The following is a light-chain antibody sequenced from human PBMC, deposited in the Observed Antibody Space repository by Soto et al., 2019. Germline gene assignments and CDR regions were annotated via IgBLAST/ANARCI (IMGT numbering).Light chain of an antibody. J-gene: IGKJ1*01. Sequence: EIVLTQSPGTLSLSPVERATLSCRASQSVSSSRLAWYRQKPGQAPRLLIYGASSRATGIPDRISGSGSGTEFTLTISSLQSEDLAVYYCQQYNKWPWTFGQGTKVDIK. CDR2: GAS. CDR1: QSVSSS. CDR3: QQYNKWPWT. V-gene: IGKV3D-15*01.